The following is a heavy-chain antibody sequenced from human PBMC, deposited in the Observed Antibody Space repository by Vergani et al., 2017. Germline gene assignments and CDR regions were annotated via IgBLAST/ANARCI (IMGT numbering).Heavy chain of an antibody. CDR3: ASFDELELRAFDI. V-gene: IGHV4-61*02. CDR1: GGSISSGSYY. Sequence: QVQLQESGPGLVKPSQTLSLTCTVSGGSISSGSYYWSWIRQPAGKGLEWIGRIYTSGSTNYNPSLKSRVTISVDTSKNQFSLKLSSVTAADTAVYYCASFDELELRAFDIWGQGTMVTVSS. D-gene: IGHD1-7*01. CDR2: IYTSGST. J-gene: IGHJ3*02.